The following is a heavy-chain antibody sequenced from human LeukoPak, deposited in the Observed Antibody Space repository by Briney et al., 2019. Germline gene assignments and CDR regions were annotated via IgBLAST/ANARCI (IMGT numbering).Heavy chain of an antibody. CDR3: AKGPSDTTLATAFDY. Sequence: PGGSLRLSCAASGFMFSSYGMYWVRQAPGKGLEWVAVIWYDGSNKYYTGSVRGRFTISRDNSKITLYLQMNSLRVEDTAVYYCAKGPSDTTLATAFDYWGQGTLVTGSS. CDR1: GFMFSSYG. CDR2: IWYDGSNK. V-gene: IGHV3-33*06. D-gene: IGHD5-18*01. J-gene: IGHJ4*02.